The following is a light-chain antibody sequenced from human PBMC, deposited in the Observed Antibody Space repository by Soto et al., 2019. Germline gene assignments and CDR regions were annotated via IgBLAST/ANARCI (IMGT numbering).Light chain of an antibody. CDR3: QSFDSSLSVWV. CDR2: GNY. CDR1: SSHIGAGYD. J-gene: IGLJ1*01. V-gene: IGLV1-40*01. Sequence: QSVLTQPPSVSGAPGQRVTISCTGGSSHIGAGYDVHWYQQLPGTAPKLLIFGNYNRPSEVPDRFSGSKSGTSAPLAITGLQAEDEADYCCQSFDSSLSVWVFGTGTKVTVL.